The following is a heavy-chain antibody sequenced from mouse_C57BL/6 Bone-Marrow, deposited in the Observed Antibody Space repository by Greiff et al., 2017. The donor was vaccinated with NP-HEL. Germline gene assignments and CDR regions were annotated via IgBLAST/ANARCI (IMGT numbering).Heavy chain of an antibody. J-gene: IGHJ3*01. CDR3: ARDRYYVGWFAY. CDR1: GFTFSSYG. V-gene: IGHV5-6*01. D-gene: IGHD2-3*01. CDR2: ISRGGSYP. Sequence: EVKVVESGGDLVKPGGSLKLSCAASGFTFSSYGMSWVRQTPDKRLEWVATISRGGSYPYYPVSVKGLLTISRDNAKNTLYLQMSSLKSEDTAMYYCARDRYYVGWFAYWGQGTLGTGSA.